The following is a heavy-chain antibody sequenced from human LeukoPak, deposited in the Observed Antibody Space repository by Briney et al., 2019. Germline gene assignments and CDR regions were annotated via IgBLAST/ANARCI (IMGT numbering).Heavy chain of an antibody. CDR3: ASFGNIAVVTGVGFDH. Sequence: GGSLRLSCAASGFTFSSYAMHWVRQAPGKGLEWVAVISYDGSNKYYANSVKGRFTISRDNSKNTLYLQMNSLRAEDTAVYYCASFGNIAVVTGVGFDHWGQGTLVTVSS. D-gene: IGHD6-19*01. V-gene: IGHV3-30*04. CDR1: GFTFSSYA. J-gene: IGHJ4*02. CDR2: ISYDGSNK.